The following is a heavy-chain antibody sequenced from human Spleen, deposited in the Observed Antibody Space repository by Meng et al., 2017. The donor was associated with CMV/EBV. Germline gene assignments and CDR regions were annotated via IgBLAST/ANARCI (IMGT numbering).Heavy chain of an antibody. V-gene: IGHV1-18*01. CDR2: ISAYNGDT. D-gene: IGHD3-3*01. CDR1: GYTFTSYA. CDR3: ARAGLTIFGVVILDDH. J-gene: IGHJ4*02. Sequence: ASVKVSCKASGYTFTSYAVNWVRQAPGQGLEWMGWISAYNGDTKSAQKFQGRLTMTTDTSTSTAYMELRSLTSDDTAVYYCARAGLTIFGVVILDDHWGQGTLVTVSS.